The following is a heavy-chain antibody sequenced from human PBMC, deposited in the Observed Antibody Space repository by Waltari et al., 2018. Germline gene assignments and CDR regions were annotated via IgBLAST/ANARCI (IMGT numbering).Heavy chain of an antibody. D-gene: IGHD6-19*01. CDR3: TAGSPCHY. Sequence: EVQLVESGGGLVKPGGSLRLSCAASGFTFNGGWMTWVSQAPGKVLEGVGGIKTRTDGGTIDYAAPVKDRFTMSTDDSKNTLYLEMNSLKIEDTAVYYCTAGSPCHYWGQGALVTVSS. V-gene: IGHV3-15*01. CDR1: GFTFNGGW. J-gene: IGHJ4*02. CDR2: IKTRTDGGTI.